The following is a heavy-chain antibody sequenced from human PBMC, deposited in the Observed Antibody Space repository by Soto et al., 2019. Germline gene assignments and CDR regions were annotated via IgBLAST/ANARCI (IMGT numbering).Heavy chain of an antibody. D-gene: IGHD6-19*01. CDR1: GFTFSIYA. V-gene: IGHV3-23*01. Sequence: GGSLRLSCAASGFTFSIYAMAWVRQAPGKGLKWVSTISGSGTSAYYADAVQGRFTFSRDNSKNTLYLQMNSLRAEDTAVYYCAKMSGGWYGAFHIWGQGTMVTVSS. CDR2: ISGSGTSA. J-gene: IGHJ3*02. CDR3: AKMSGGWYGAFHI.